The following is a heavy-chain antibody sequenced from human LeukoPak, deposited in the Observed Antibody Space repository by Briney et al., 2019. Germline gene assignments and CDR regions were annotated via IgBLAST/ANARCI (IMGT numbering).Heavy chain of an antibody. CDR3: ARNVGWYSHDS. J-gene: IGHJ4*02. V-gene: IGHV4-59*08. CDR2: IYGSGST. D-gene: IGHD6-19*01. CDR1: GDSLSSHY. Sequence: SETLSLTCTVSGDSLSSHYWSWIRQPPGKGLEWIGYIYGSGSTNCDPSLKSRVTISEDTSKNHFSLKLTSVTAADTAVYYCARNVGWYSHDSWGQGTLVTVSS.